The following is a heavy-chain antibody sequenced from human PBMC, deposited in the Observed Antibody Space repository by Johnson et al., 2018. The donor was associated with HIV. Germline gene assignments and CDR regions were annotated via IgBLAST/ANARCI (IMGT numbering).Heavy chain of an antibody. Sequence: VQLVESGGGLVKPGGSLRLSCAASGFTFNNAWMHWVRQVPGKGLVWVSGINSDGSDTRYADSVKGRFTISRDNAKTTLYLQMNSLRAEDTAVYYCAREVNAFDIWGQGTIVTVSS. D-gene: IGHD3-22*01. CDR3: AREVNAFDI. J-gene: IGHJ3*02. V-gene: IGHV3-74*01. CDR1: GFTFNNAW. CDR2: INSDGSDT.